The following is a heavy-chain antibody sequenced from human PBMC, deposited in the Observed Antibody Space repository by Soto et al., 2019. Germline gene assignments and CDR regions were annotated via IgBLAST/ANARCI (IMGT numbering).Heavy chain of an antibody. CDR3: AKDGGYSYGYSPRYYYGMDV. D-gene: IGHD5-18*01. J-gene: IGHJ6*02. CDR1: GFTFSSYA. V-gene: IGHV3-23*01. Sequence: EVQLLESGGGLVQPGGSLRLSCAASGFTFSSYAMSWVRQAPGKGLEWVSAISGSGGSTYYADSVKGRFTISRDNSKNPVYXXMNSLRAEDTAVYYCAKDGGYSYGYSPRYYYGMDVWGQGTTVTVSS. CDR2: ISGSGGST.